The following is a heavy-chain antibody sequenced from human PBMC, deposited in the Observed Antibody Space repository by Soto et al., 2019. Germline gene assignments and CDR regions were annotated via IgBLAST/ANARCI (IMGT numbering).Heavy chain of an antibody. V-gene: IGHV3-23*01. CDR3: AKDSPVGVPLLRDLHD. D-gene: IGHD2-15*01. Sequence: SLILSCAASGFTFSNYGMSWVRQAPGKGLEWVSVISGSGGSTYYADSVKGRFTLSRDNSKNTVYLQMNSLRAEDTAVYYCAKDSPVGVPLLRDLHDWGQGTLVTVS. CDR1: GFTFSNYG. J-gene: IGHJ1*01. CDR2: ISGSGGST.